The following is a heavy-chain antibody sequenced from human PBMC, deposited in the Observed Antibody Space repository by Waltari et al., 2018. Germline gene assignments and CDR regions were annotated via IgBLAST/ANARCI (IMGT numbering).Heavy chain of an antibody. Sequence: EVHLVQSGGGLIQPGGSLRLSCGVSGFTFKNYWMTWGRQAPGKGLEWVANINQEGRDKNYVDSVEGRYTISRDNAQNSVYLQMNSLRAEDTAVYYCARDVPNGYFDYWGSGTLVTVSS. CDR1: GFTFKNYW. D-gene: IGHD1-1*01. J-gene: IGHJ4*02. V-gene: IGHV3-7*01. CDR3: ARDVPNGYFDY. CDR2: INQEGRDK.